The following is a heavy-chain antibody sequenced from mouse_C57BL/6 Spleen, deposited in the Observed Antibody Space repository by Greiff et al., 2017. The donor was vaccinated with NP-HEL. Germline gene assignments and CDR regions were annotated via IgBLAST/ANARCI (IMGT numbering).Heavy chain of an antibody. J-gene: IGHJ2*01. CDR3: ARGGYYGSSYLTDY. D-gene: IGHD1-1*01. Sequence: VQLQQSGAELVKPGASVKMSCKASGYTFTSYWITWVKQRPGQGLEWIGDIYPGSGSTNYNEKFKSKATLTVDTSSSTAYMQLSSLTSEDSAVYYCARGGYYGSSYLTDYWGQGTTLTVSS. CDR1: GYTFTSYW. CDR2: IYPGSGST. V-gene: IGHV1-55*01.